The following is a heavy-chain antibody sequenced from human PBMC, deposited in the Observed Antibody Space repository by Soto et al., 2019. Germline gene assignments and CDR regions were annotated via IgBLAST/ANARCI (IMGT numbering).Heavy chain of an antibody. Sequence: QVQLVESGGGVVQPGRSLRLSCAASGFTFSSYAMHWVRQAPGKGLEWVAVISYDGSNKYYADSVKGRFTISRDNSKNTLYLQMNSLRAEDTAVYYCASTAPLGQQLVYYYGMDVWCQGTTVTVSS. CDR3: ASTAPLGQQLVYYYGMDV. CDR2: ISYDGSNK. D-gene: IGHD6-13*01. J-gene: IGHJ6*02. CDR1: GFTFSSYA. V-gene: IGHV3-30-3*01.